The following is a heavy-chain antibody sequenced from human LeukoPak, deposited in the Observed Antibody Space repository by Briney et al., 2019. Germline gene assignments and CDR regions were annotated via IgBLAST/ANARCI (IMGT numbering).Heavy chain of an antibody. V-gene: IGHV1-69*13. J-gene: IGHJ3*01. CDR3: AAELYGVYTDCCTFHL. CDR2: IIPLYRTA. CDR1: GGAFTTYG. D-gene: IGHD4-17*01. Sequence: SVKVSCKASGGAFTTYGIGWVRQAPGHGLEWMGGIIPLYRTANYARRLQGRVTITADESTSTVYMELSSLRSEDTAVYYCAAELYGVYTDCCTFHLWGQGTMVTVSS.